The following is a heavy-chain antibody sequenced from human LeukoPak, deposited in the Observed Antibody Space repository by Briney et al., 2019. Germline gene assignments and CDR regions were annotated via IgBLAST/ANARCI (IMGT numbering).Heavy chain of an antibody. J-gene: IGHJ3*02. Sequence: KPSETLSLTCTVSGASVSFTSYYWGWIRQPPGKGLEWIGEINHSGSTNYNPSLKSRVTISVDTSMNQFSLKLSSVTAADTAVYYCSFYVWGSPDAFDIWGQGTMVTVSS. V-gene: IGHV4-39*07. CDR2: INHSGST. D-gene: IGHD3-16*01. CDR1: GASVSFTSYY. CDR3: SFYVWGSPDAFDI.